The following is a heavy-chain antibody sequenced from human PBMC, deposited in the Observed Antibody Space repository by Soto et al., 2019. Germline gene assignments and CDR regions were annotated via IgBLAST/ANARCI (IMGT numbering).Heavy chain of an antibody. CDR2: ISSSSYI. V-gene: IGHV3-21*01. D-gene: IGHD1-1*01. CDR3: ARERRTGDAFDI. J-gene: IGHJ3*02. Sequence: GGSLRLSCAASGFTFSSYSMNWVRQAPGKGLEWVSSISSSSYIYYADSVKGRFTISRDNAKNSLYLQMNSLRAEDTAVYYCARERRTGDAFDIWGQGTMVTVSS. CDR1: GFTFSSYS.